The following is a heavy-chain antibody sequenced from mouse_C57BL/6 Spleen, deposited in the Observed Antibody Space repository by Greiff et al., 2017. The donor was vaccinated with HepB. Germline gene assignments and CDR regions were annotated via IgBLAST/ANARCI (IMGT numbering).Heavy chain of an antibody. CDR2: IYPGSGST. J-gene: IGHJ1*03. V-gene: IGHV1-55*01. D-gene: IGHD1-1*01. Sequence: QVQLKQPGAELVKPGASVKMSCKASGYTFTSYWITWVKQRPGQGLEWIGDIYPGSGSTNYNEKFKSKATLTVDTSSSTAYMQLSSLTSEDSAVYYCAREPTTVVADWYFDVWGTGTTVTVSS. CDR1: GYTFTSYW. CDR3: AREPTTVVADWYFDV.